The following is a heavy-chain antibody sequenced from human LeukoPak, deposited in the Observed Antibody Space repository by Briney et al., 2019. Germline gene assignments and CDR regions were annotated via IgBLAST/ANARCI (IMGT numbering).Heavy chain of an antibody. CDR2: VFYSGAT. CDR1: GGSISSNY. V-gene: IGHV4-59*08. Sequence: SETLSLTCTVSGGSISSNYWSWIRQPPGKGREWIGYVFYSGATNYNPSLKGRVTISVDTSKNHFSLKVSSVTAADTAVYYCSKHNSHGGNSAFGYWGQGTLVTVSS. J-gene: IGHJ4*02. CDR3: SKHNSHGGNSAFGY. D-gene: IGHD2-21*02.